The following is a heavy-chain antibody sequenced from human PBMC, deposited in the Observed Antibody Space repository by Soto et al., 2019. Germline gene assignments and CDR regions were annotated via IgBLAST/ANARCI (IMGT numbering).Heavy chain of an antibody. CDR1: GGSISSYY. V-gene: IGHV4-59*01. CDR2: IYYSGST. Sequence: SETLSLTCTVSGGSISSYYWSWIRQPPGKGLEWIGYIYYSGSTNYHPSLKSRVTISVDTSKNQFSLKLSSVAAADTAVYYCARDLARDCSGGSCYSGVWFDPWGQGTLVTVSS. D-gene: IGHD2-15*01. CDR3: ARDLARDCSGGSCYSGVWFDP. J-gene: IGHJ5*02.